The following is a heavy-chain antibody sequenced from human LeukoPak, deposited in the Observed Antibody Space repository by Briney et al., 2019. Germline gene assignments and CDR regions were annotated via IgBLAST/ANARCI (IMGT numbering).Heavy chain of an antibody. CDR1: GYTFTSYG. Sequence: ASVKVSCKASGYTFTSYGISWVRPAPGQGLEWMGWISAYNGNTNYAQKLQGRITMPTDTSTSTAYMDLRSLRSDDTAVYYCARDYYDSSGYLRDYWGQGTLVTVSS. D-gene: IGHD3-22*01. V-gene: IGHV1-18*01. CDR2: ISAYNGNT. J-gene: IGHJ4*02. CDR3: ARDYYDSSGYLRDY.